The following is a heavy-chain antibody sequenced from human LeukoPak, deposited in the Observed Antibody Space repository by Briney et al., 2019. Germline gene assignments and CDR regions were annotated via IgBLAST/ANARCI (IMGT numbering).Heavy chain of an antibody. D-gene: IGHD6-13*01. CDR2: IYHSGRT. Sequence: SETLSLTCAVPGGSISSGGYSWSRIRQPPGKGLAWIGSIYHSGRTFYNPSLKSRVTISVDTSKNQFSLKLTSVTAADTAVYYCARGPVRRIAAKMGYYYYYYMDVWGKGTTVTISS. CDR1: GGSISSGGYS. V-gene: IGHV4-39*07. CDR3: ARGPVRRIAAKMGYYYYYYMDV. J-gene: IGHJ6*03.